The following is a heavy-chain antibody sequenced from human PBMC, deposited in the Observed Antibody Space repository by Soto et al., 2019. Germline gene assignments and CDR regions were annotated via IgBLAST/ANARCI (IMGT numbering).Heavy chain of an antibody. CDR2: IYSAGNI. Sequence: EVQLVESGGGLIQPGGSLRLSCAASGFTISRNYMSWVRQAPGKGLEWVAVIYSAGNIYYADSVKGRFSISRDNSKNTVYLQMNSLRVEDTAVYYCARGRDGYNFLYEPTWGQGTLVTVSS. V-gene: IGHV3-53*01. CDR3: ARGRDGYNFLYEPT. J-gene: IGHJ4*02. D-gene: IGHD5-12*01. CDR1: GFTISRNY.